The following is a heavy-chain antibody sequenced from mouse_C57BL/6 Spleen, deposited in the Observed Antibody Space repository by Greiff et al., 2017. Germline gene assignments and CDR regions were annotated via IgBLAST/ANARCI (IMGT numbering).Heavy chain of an antibody. CDR1: GFTFSSYA. CDR3: TRDYYGFAY. CDR2: ISSGGDYI. D-gene: IGHD1-1*01. Sequence: EVKLLESGEGLVKPGGSLKLSCAASGFTFSSYAMSWVRQTPEKRLEWVAYISSGGDYISYADTVKGRFTISRDNARNTLYLQMSSLKSEDTAMYYCTRDYYGFAYWGQGTLVTVSA. J-gene: IGHJ3*01. V-gene: IGHV5-9-1*02.